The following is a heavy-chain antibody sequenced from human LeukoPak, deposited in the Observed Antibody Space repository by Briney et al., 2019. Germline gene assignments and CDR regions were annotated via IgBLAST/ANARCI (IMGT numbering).Heavy chain of an antibody. Sequence: GGSLRLSCAASGFTFSSYGMHWVRQAPGKGLEWVAFIRYDGSNKYYADSVKGRFTISRDNSKNTLYLQMNSLRAEDTAVYYCAKETLAAAGRGVFDYWGQGTLVTVSS. CDR1: GFTFSSYG. J-gene: IGHJ4*02. V-gene: IGHV3-30*02. CDR3: AKETLAAAGRGVFDY. CDR2: IRYDGSNK. D-gene: IGHD6-13*01.